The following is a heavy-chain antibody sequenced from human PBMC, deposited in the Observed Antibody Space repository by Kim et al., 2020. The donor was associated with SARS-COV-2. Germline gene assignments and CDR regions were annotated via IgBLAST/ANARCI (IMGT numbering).Heavy chain of an antibody. CDR3: ARDPGLSGMDV. J-gene: IGHJ6*02. D-gene: IGHD7-27*01. V-gene: IGHV3-13*01. Sequence: YPGAVKGRITISRENAKNSLYLQMNSLRAGDTAVYYCARDPGLSGMDVWGQGTTVTVSS.